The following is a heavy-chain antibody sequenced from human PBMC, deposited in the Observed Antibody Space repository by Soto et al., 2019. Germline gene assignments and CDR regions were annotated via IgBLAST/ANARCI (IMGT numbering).Heavy chain of an antibody. CDR1: GGSISSSSYY. D-gene: IGHD6-6*01. CDR2: IYYSGST. CDR3: ARSFVYRSSSRGLDY. V-gene: IGHV4-39*01. Sequence: SETLSLTCTVSGGSISSSSYYWGWIRQPPGKGLEWIGSIYYSGSTYYNPSLKSRVTISVDTSKNQFSLKLSSVTAADTAVYYCARSFVYRSSSRGLDYWGQGTLVTVSS. J-gene: IGHJ4*02.